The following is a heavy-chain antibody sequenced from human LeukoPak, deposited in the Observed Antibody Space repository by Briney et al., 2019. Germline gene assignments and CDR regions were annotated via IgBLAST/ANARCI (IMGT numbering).Heavy chain of an antibody. CDR3: ARAGVTWGYDY. D-gene: IGHD2-8*01. Sequence: PGGSLRLSCTASGFTFSTYWMSWVRQAPGKGLEWVANIKPDGSEEYYVDSVKGRFTISRDNAKTSLYLQMNSLGAEDTAVYYCARAGVTWGYDYWGQGTLVTVSS. CDR2: IKPDGSEE. CDR1: GFTFSTYW. J-gene: IGHJ4*02. V-gene: IGHV3-7*01.